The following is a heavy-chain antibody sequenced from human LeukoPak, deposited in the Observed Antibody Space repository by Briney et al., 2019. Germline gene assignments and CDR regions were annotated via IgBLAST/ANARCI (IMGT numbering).Heavy chain of an antibody. CDR2: ISANNGDT. CDR1: GYTFMHYG. D-gene: IGHD2-15*01. Sequence: ALVKVSCKASGYTFMHYGIHWVRQAPGQGLEWLGWISANNGDTNYAQKLQGRVTMTTDTSTSTAYMELRSLTSDDTAVYYCARRGPTPYYYYMDVWGNGTTVTVSS. CDR3: ARRGPTPYYYYMDV. V-gene: IGHV1-18*01. J-gene: IGHJ6*03.